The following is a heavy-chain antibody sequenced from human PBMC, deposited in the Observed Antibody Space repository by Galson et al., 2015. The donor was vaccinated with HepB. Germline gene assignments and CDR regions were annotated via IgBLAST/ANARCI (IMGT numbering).Heavy chain of an antibody. CDR1: GGTFSSYT. V-gene: IGHV1-69*02. Sequence: SVKVSCKASGGTFSSYTISWVRQAPGQGLEWMGRIIPILGIANYAQKFQGRVTITADKSTSTAYMELSSLGSEDTAVYYCARGIVLRYFDWLSSGFDIWGQGTMVTVSS. CDR2: IIPILGIA. CDR3: ARGIVLRYFDWLSSGFDI. J-gene: IGHJ3*02. D-gene: IGHD3-9*01.